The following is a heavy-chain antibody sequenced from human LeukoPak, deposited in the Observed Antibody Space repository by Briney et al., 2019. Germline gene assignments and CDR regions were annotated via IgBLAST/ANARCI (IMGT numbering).Heavy chain of an antibody. D-gene: IGHD3-22*01. CDR3: AKESYYDGTGFYTG. CDR1: GFSFSNYA. J-gene: IGHJ4*02. CDR2: FSGSGSI. Sequence: PGGSLRLSCAASGFSFSNYAMSWVRQAPGKGLEWVSRFSGSGSIDYADSVKGRFTISRDNSKNTLYLQMNSLRAEDTAVYYCAKESYYDGTGFYTGWGQGNLVTVSS. V-gene: IGHV3-23*01.